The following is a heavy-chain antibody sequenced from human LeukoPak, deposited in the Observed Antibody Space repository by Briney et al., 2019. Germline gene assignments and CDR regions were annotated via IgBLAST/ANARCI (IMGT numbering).Heavy chain of an antibody. J-gene: IGHJ4*02. CDR1: GYTFTSYG. CDR3: ARDPDPHDYGGNGYGFY. D-gene: IGHD4-23*01. V-gene: IGHV1-18*01. CDR2: ISAYNGNT. Sequence: ASVKVSCKASGYTFTSYGISWVRQAPGQGLEWMGWISAYNGNTNYAQKLQGRDTMTTDTSTSTAYMELRSLRSDDTAVYYCARDPDPHDYGGNGYGFYWGQGTLVTVSS.